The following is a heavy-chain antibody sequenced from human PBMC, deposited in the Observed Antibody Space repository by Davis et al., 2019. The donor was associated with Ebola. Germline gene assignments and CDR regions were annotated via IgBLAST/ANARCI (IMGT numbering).Heavy chain of an antibody. D-gene: IGHD5-18*01. J-gene: IGHJ4*02. CDR3: ARDLEIWNLIRGYSAGFDY. Sequence: PGGSLRLSCGASGFTFSSYAMSWVRQAPGKGLEWVAVISYDGRNKHYADSVKGRFTISRDNSKNMVYLQMNSLRAEDTAVYYCARDLEIWNLIRGYSAGFDYWGQGTLVTVSS. CDR1: GFTFSSYA. CDR2: ISYDGRNK. V-gene: IGHV3-30*03.